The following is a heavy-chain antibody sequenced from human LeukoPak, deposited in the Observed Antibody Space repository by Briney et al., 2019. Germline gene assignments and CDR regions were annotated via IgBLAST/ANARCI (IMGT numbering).Heavy chain of an antibody. J-gene: IGHJ4*02. D-gene: IGHD3-3*01. CDR3: ARSARLMKGVVEVTALDD. Sequence: PGGSLRLSCAASGFTFSSYAMHWVRQAPGKGLEWVSSISSSSSYIYYADSVKGRFTISRDNAKNSLYLQMNSLRADDTAVYYCARSARLMKGVVEVTALDDWGQGTLVTVSS. V-gene: IGHV3-21*06. CDR2: ISSSSSYI. CDR1: GFTFSSYA.